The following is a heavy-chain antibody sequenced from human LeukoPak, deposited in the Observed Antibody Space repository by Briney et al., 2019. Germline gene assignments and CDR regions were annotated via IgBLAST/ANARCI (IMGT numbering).Heavy chain of an antibody. J-gene: IGHJ4*02. CDR1: GGSISSNSYY. D-gene: IGHD1-26*01. V-gene: IGHV4-39*01. CDR3: ARLQGELDPTDY. CDR2: IYHSGNT. Sequence: SETLSLTCAVSGGSISSNSYYWGWIRQPPGKGLEWIGSIYHSGNTYYNPSLKSRVTISVDTSKNQFSLKLSSVTAADTAVYYCARLQGELDPTDYWGQGTLVTVSS.